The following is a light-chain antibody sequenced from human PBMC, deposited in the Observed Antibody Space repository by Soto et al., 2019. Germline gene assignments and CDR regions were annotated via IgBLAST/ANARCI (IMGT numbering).Light chain of an antibody. CDR3: QQYYSYPS. CDR2: AAS. J-gene: IGKJ3*01. V-gene: IGKV1-39*01. Sequence: DIQMTQSPSSLSASVGDRVTITCRASQSVSNYLHWYQQKPGKAPKLLIYAASTLQSGVPSRFSGSGSGTDFTLTISCLQSEDFATYYCQQYYSYPSFGPGTKVDIK. CDR1: QSVSNY.